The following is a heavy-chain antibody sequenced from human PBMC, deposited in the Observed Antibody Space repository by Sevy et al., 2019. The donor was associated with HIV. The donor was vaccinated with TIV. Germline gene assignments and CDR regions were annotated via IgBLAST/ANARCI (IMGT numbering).Heavy chain of an antibody. CDR1: GFTFNRYA. Sequence: GGSLRLSCVGSGFTFNRYAINWVRQAPGKGLEWVSAINSYGTSTYYADSVRCRFTISRDNSRNTLYLEMNSLRADDTALYYCAKAPEKWIQILDYWGQGTLVTVSS. CDR3: AKAPEKWIQILDY. V-gene: IGHV3-23*01. CDR2: INSYGTST. J-gene: IGHJ4*02. D-gene: IGHD5-18*01.